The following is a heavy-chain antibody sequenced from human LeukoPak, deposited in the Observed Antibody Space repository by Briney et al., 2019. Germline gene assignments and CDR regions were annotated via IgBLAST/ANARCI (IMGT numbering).Heavy chain of an antibody. CDR3: ARGQVASVTIFGVVTYWFDP. D-gene: IGHD3-3*01. J-gene: IGHJ5*02. Sequence: PSETLSLTCTVSGGSISSGSYYWSWIRQPAGKGLEWIGRIYTSGSTNYNPPLKSRVTISVDTSKNQFSLKLSSVTAADTAVYYCARGQVASVTIFGVVTYWFDPWGQGTLVTVSS. V-gene: IGHV4-61*02. CDR2: IYTSGST. CDR1: GGSISSGSYY.